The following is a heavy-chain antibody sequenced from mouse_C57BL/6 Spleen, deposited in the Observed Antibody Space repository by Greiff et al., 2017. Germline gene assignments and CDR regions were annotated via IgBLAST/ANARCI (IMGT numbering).Heavy chain of an antibody. Sequence: DVKLVESEGGLVQPGSSMKLSCTASGFTFSDYYMAWVRQVPEKGLEWVANINYDGSSTYYLDSLKSRFIISRDNAKNILYLQMSSLKSEDTATYYCAREELAYYAMDYWGQGTSVTVSS. J-gene: IGHJ4*01. CDR3: AREELAYYAMDY. CDR1: GFTFSDYY. V-gene: IGHV5-16*01. CDR2: INYDGSST.